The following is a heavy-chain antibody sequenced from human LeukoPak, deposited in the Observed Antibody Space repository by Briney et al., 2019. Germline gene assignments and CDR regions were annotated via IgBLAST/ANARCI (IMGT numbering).Heavy chain of an antibody. Sequence: GGSLRLSCAASGFTFSSYSMNWVRQAPGKGLEWVSSISSSSSYIYYEDSVKGRFTISRDNAKNSLYLQMNSLRAEDTAVYYCAREGPTERAFDIWGQGTMVTVSS. V-gene: IGHV3-21*01. J-gene: IGHJ3*02. CDR1: GFTFSSYS. CDR3: AREGPTERAFDI. D-gene: IGHD4-17*01. CDR2: ISSSSSYI.